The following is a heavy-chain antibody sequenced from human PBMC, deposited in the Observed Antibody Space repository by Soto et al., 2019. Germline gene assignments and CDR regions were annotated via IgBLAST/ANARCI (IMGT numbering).Heavy chain of an antibody. CDR3: SRDLWGRAYGMDF. Sequence: GSLRLSCAASGFTFKNYAMTWVRQAPGKGLEWVSAISGSGDRTYYADPVKGRFTISRDNSKNTLYLQMNNLRAEDTAVYYCSRDLWGRAYGMDFWGPGITVTVSS. CDR1: GFTFKNYA. D-gene: IGHD3-16*01. J-gene: IGHJ6*02. V-gene: IGHV3-23*01. CDR2: ISGSGDRT.